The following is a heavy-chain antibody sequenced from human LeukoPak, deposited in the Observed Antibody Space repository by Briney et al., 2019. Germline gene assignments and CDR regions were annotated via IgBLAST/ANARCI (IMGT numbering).Heavy chain of an antibody. D-gene: IGHD2-2*02. CDR3: ARLGPHCSSTSCYTSVDY. V-gene: IGHV3-33*01. CDR1: GFTFSSYG. Sequence: GRSLRLSCAASGFTFSSYGMQWVRQAPGKGLEWVAVLWYDGSNKYYADSVKGRFTISRDNSKNTLYLQMNSLRSEDTAVYYCARLGPHCSSTSCYTSVDYWGQGTLVPVSS. J-gene: IGHJ4*02. CDR2: LWYDGSNK.